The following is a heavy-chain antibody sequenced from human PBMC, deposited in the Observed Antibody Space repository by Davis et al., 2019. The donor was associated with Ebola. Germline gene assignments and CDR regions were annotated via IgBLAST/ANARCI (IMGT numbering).Heavy chain of an antibody. V-gene: IGHV4-4*02. CDR2: INHSGST. D-gene: IGHD3-3*01. Sequence: SEPLSLTCAVPGGPISSSNWWSWVRQPPGKGLEWICEINHSGSTNYNPSLKSRVTISVDTSKNQFSLKLSSVTPAEKAVYYCARRAFTIFGVVDGMDVWGQGTTVTVSS. CDR3: ARRAFTIFGVVDGMDV. J-gene: IGHJ6*02. CDR1: GGPISSSNW.